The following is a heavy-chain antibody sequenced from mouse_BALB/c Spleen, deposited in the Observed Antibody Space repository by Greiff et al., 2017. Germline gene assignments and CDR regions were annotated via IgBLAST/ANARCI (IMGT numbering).Heavy chain of an antibody. CDR2: ISDGGSYT. V-gene: IGHV5-4*02. CDR1: GFTFSDYY. CDR3: ARDIRNGNYEGAMDY. Sequence: EVQLVESGGGLVKPGGSLKLSCAASGFTFSDYYMYWVRQTPEKRLEWVATISDGGSYTYYPDSVKGRFTISRDNAKNNLYLQMSSLKSEDTAMYYCARDIRNGNYEGAMDYWGQGTSVTVSS. D-gene: IGHD2-1*01. J-gene: IGHJ4*01.